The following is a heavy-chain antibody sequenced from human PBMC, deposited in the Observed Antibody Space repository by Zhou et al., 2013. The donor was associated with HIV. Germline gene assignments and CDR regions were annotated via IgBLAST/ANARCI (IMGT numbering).Heavy chain of an antibody. J-gene: IGHJ4*02. Sequence: QVQLVQSGAEVKKPGSSVKVSCKASGGTFSSYAISWVRQAPGQGLEWMGGIIPIFGTANYAQKFQGRVTITTDESTSTAYMELSSLRSEDTAVYYCARDNSYYYDSSGYYYDYWGQGTLVTVSS. CDR1: GGTFSSYA. D-gene: IGHD3-22*01. V-gene: IGHV1-69*05. CDR3: ARDNSYYYDSSGYYYDY. CDR2: IIPIFGTA.